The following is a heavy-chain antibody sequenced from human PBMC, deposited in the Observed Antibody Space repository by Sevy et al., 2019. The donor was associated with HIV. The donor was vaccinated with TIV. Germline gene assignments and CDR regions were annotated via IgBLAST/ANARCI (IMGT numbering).Heavy chain of an antibody. D-gene: IGHD1-26*01. CDR2: IYYNGHI. J-gene: IGHJ4*02. CDR1: GGSITSLY. CDR3: AGENAWGRGYS. Sequence: SETLSLTCTVSGGSITSLYLNWIRQPPGKGLEWIANIYYNGHINYNPSLKCRVTLSLDTSKNQFSLRLSSVTAADTAMYYCAGENAWGRGYSWGQGTLVTVSS. V-gene: IGHV4-59*08.